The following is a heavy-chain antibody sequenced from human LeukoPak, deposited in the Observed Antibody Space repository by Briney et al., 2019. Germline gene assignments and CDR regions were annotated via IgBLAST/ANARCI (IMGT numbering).Heavy chain of an antibody. D-gene: IGHD5-18*01. V-gene: IGHV4-59*01. CDR2: IYSSGST. Sequence: SETLSLTCNVSGGSIRGYYWSWIRQPPGKGLEWIGYIYSSGSTNYNPSLKSRVTISVDTSKNQFSLKLSSVTAADTAVYYCARDRYSYGWRGFDYWGQGTLVTVSS. CDR1: GGSIRGYY. J-gene: IGHJ4*02. CDR3: ARDRYSYGWRGFDY.